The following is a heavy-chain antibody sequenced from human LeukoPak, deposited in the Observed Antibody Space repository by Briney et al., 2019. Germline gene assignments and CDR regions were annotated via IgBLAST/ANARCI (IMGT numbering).Heavy chain of an antibody. CDR1: GFTFSSYA. CDR3: AKDTSRYTSGSTNFDY. D-gene: IGHD6-19*01. J-gene: IGHJ4*02. CDR2: ISGSGGGT. V-gene: IGHV3-23*01. Sequence: GGSLRLSCAASGFTFSSYAMSWVRQAPGKGLEWVSGISGSGGGTDYADSVKGRFTISRDNSKNTLYLQVNSLRAEDTAVYFCAKDTSRYTSGSTNFDYWGQGTLVTVSP.